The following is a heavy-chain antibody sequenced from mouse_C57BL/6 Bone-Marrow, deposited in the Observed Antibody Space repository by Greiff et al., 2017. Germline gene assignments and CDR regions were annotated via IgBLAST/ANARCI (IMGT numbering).Heavy chain of an antibody. Sequence: QVQLKQSGAELARPGASVKLSCKASGYTFTSYGISWVKQRTGQGLEWIGEIYPRSGNTYYNEKFKGKATLTADKSSSTAYVELRSLTSEDSAVYFCARDYYYGCYYAMDYWGQGTSVTVTS. V-gene: IGHV1-81*01. CDR1: GYTFTSYG. J-gene: IGHJ4*01. CDR3: ARDYYYGCYYAMDY. D-gene: IGHD1-1*01. CDR2: IYPRSGNT.